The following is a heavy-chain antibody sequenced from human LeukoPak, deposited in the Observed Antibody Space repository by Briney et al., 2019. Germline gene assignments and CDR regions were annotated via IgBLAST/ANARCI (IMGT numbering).Heavy chain of an antibody. CDR1: GYTFTSYG. V-gene: IGHV1-18*01. D-gene: IGHD3-22*01. CDR2: ISAYNGNT. Sequence: SVKVSCKASGYTFTSYGISWVRQAPGQGLEWMGWISAYNGNTNYAQKLQGRVTMTTDTSTSTAYMELRSLRSDDTAVYYCAGVYYYDSSGYYDMGYWGQGTLVTVSS. J-gene: IGHJ4*02. CDR3: AGVYYYDSSGYYDMGY.